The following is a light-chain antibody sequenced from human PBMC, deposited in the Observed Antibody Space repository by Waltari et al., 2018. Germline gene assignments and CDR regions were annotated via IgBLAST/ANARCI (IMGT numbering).Light chain of an antibody. Sequence: DIQVTQSPSXXSXXXGDRVTNPCRSSQNINNWLAWYQQKPGKAPNLLIYQASTLEDGVPSRFSGSGSGTEFILTISSLQPEDFATYYCQQYDAYVWTFGQGTKVEIK. V-gene: IGKV1-5*03. CDR3: QQYDAYVWT. CDR2: QAS. J-gene: IGKJ1*01. CDR1: QNINNW.